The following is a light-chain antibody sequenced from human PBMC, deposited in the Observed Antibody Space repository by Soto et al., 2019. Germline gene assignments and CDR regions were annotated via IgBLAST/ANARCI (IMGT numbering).Light chain of an antibody. Sequence: EIVLTQSPGTLSLSPGERATLSCRASQSVSSNYLAWYQQKPGQPPRFLIYGATSRATGIPDRFSGSGSGTDFTLTISRLEPEDFAXYYCQQYGSSGTFGQGTKVDIK. CDR3: QQYGSSGT. J-gene: IGKJ1*01. V-gene: IGKV3-20*01. CDR1: QSVSSNY. CDR2: GAT.